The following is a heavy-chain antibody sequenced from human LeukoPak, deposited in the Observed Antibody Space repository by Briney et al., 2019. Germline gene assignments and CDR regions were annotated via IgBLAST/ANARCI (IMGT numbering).Heavy chain of an antibody. CDR3: ARAQQWWLLDY. J-gene: IGHJ4*02. D-gene: IGHD5-12*01. CDR2: INTNTGNP. Sequence: ASVKVSCKASGYTFTSYGVNWVRQAPGQGLEWMGWINTNTGNPTYAQAFTGQFVFSLDTSINTAYLQINSLKAEDTAVYYCARAQQWWLLDYWGQGTLVTVSS. V-gene: IGHV7-4-1*02. CDR1: GYTFTSYG.